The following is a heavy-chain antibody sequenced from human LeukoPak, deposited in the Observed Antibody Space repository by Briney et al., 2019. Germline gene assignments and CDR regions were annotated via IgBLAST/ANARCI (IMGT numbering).Heavy chain of an antibody. J-gene: IGHJ4*02. CDR2: IRYDGSNK. Sequence: GGSLRLSCAASGFTFSSYAMSWVRQAPGKGLEWVAFIRYDGSNKYYADSVKGRFTISRDNSKNTLYLQMNSLRAEDTAVYYCAPEGGSSYDYWGQGTLVTVSS. D-gene: IGHD5-18*01. CDR3: APEGGSSYDY. V-gene: IGHV3-30*02. CDR1: GFTFSSYA.